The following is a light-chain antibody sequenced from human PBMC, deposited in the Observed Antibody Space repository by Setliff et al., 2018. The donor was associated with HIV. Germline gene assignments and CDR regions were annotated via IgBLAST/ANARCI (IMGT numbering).Light chain of an antibody. CDR3: SSYTSISLYV. CDR1: SSDVGSYNY. CDR2: EVS. J-gene: IGLJ1*01. V-gene: IGLV2-14*01. Sequence: QSVLTQHASVSGSPGQSITISCTGTSSDVGSYNYVSWYQQHPGKAPKLMIYEVSNRPSGVSNRFSGSKSGNTASLTISGLQAEDEADYYCSSYTSISLYVFGTGTKVTVL.